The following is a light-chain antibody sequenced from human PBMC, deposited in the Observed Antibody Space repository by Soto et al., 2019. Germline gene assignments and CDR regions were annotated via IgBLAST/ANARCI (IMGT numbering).Light chain of an antibody. J-gene: IGLJ3*02. CDR2: KNN. V-gene: IGLV1-47*01. CDR3: AAWDDSLNNLV. CDR1: SSNIGSSD. Sequence: QTVVTQPPSASGTPGQRVTISCSGSSSNIGSSDVYWYQQLPGTAPKLLIYKNNQRPSGVPDRFSVSTSGTSASLAISGLRSEDEADYYCAAWDDSLNNLVFGGGTKLTVL.